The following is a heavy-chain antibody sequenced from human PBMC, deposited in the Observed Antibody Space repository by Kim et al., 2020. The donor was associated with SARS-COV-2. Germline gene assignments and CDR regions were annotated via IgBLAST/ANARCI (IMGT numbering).Heavy chain of an antibody. CDR1: GYTFTGYY. CDR2: INPNSGGT. CDR3: ARDHHGGSSGSY. J-gene: IGHJ4*02. V-gene: IGHV1-2*02. Sequence: ASVKVSCKASGYTFTGYYMHWVRQAPGQGLEWMGWINPNSGGTNYAQKFQGRVTMTRDTSISTAYMELSRLRSDDTAVYYCARDHHGGSSGSYWAQGTLVTVSS. D-gene: IGHD6-19*01.